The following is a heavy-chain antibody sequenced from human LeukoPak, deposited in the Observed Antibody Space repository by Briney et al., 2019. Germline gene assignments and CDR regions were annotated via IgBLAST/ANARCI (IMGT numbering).Heavy chain of an antibody. J-gene: IGHJ4*02. CDR1: GFTFSSYA. CDR2: ISYDGSNK. D-gene: IGHD6-19*01. Sequence: GGSLRLSCAASGFTFSSYAMHWVRQAPGKGLEWVAVISYDGSNKYYADSVKGRFTISRDNSKNTLYLQMNSLRAEDTAVYYCAKLIQGIAVAGPTDYWGQGTLVTVSS. V-gene: IGHV3-30-3*01. CDR3: AKLIQGIAVAGPTDY.